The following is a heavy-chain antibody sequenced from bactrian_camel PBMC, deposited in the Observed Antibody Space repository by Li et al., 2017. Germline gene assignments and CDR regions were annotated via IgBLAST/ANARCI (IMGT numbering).Heavy chain of an antibody. D-gene: IGHD3*01. CDR2: IDSTGST. J-gene: IGHJ4*01. V-gene: IGHV3S53*01. Sequence: VQLVESGGGSVQAGGSLRLSCSASGIAYNSNCMGWFRQAPGKDDEGVAVIDSTGSTSYADSVKGRFTISRDNAKDTLYLQMNSLKIEDTAVYYCALGSSRQATMTARGKGTQVTVS. CDR1: GIAYNSNC.